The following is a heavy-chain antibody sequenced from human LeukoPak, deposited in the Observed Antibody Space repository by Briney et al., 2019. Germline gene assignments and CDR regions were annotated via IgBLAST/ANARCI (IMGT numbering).Heavy chain of an antibody. V-gene: IGHV3-30*04. Sequence: GGSLRLSCAASGFTFSSYAMHWVRQAPGKGLEWVAVISYDGSNKYYADSVKGRFTISRDNSKNTLYLQMNSLRAEDTAVYYCAREAPNCRGDCLDYWGQGTLVTVSS. CDR3: AREAPNCRGDCLDY. D-gene: IGHD2-21*02. J-gene: IGHJ4*02. CDR2: ISYDGSNK. CDR1: GFTFSSYA.